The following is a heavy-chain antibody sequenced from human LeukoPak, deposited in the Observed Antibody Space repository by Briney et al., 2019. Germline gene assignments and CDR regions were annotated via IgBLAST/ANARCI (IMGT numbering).Heavy chain of an antibody. J-gene: IGHJ6*03. CDR1: GYTFTSYY. CDR3: ARDSAYSSSSPYYMDV. V-gene: IGHV1-46*01. Sequence: ASVKVSCKASGYTFTSYYMHWVRQAPGQGLEWMGIINPSGGSTSYAQKFQGRVTMTRDMSTSTVYMELSSLRSEDTAVYYCARDSAYSSSSPYYMDVWGKGTTVTVSS. D-gene: IGHD6-6*01. CDR2: INPSGGST.